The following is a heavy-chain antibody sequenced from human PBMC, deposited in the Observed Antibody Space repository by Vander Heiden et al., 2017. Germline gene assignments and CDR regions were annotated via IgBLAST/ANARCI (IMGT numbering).Heavy chain of an antibody. CDR3: ARVVGSGYYSRGSGLPDFHYYYGMDV. CDR1: GGTFSSYA. J-gene: IGHJ6*02. CDR2: IIPIFGTA. V-gene: IGHV1-69*01. D-gene: IGHD3-3*01. Sequence: QVQLVQSGAEVKKPGSSVKVSCKPSGGTFSSYALSWVRQAPGKGLGWMGGIIPIFGTANYAQKFQGRVTITADESTSTAYMELSSLRSEDTAVYYCARVVGSGYYSRGSGLPDFHYYYGMDVWGQGTTVTVSS.